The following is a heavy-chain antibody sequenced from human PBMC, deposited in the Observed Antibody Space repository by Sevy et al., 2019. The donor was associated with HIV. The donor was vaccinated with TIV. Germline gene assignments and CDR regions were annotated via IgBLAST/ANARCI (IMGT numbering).Heavy chain of an antibody. CDR2: IWYDGSSK. CDR1: GFTFSSFG. J-gene: IGHJ4*02. D-gene: IGHD6-19*01. V-gene: IGHV3-33*01. Sequence: GGSLRLSCAASGFTFSSFGMHWVRQAPGKGLEWVAVIWYDGSSKFYADSVKGRFTISRDNSTNTLYLQMSSLRAEDTAMYYCPRVTGGSGWYVFDYWGQGTLVTVSS. CDR3: PRVTGGSGWYVFDY.